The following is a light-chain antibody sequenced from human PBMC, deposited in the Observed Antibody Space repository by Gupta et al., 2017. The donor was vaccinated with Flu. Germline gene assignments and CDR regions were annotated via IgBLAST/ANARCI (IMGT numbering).Light chain of an antibody. Sequence: QSALTQPASVSGSSGQSITISCSGTHSDVGGYHFVTWYQHHPGRAPKLLIYEVTKRPFEISDRFSGSKSGNTASLTISGLQPEDEADYFCSSYTDANTWVFGSGSRVTVL. V-gene: IGLV2-14*01. CDR1: HSDVGGYHF. CDR3: SSYTDANTWV. CDR2: EVT. J-gene: IGLJ1*01.